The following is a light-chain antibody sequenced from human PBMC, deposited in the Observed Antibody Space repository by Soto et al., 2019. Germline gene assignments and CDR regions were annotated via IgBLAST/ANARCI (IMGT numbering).Light chain of an antibody. CDR3: QSYDNSLLAYV. CDR1: SSNIGAGFD. V-gene: IGLV1-40*01. Sequence: QSVLTQPPSVSGAPGQRLTIFCAGTSSNIGAGFDVHWYQQLPETAPKLLIYANDDRPSGVPDRVSGSTSGTSASLAITGLQAEDAADYYCQSYDNSLLAYVLGGGTKLTVL. CDR2: AND. J-gene: IGLJ2*01.